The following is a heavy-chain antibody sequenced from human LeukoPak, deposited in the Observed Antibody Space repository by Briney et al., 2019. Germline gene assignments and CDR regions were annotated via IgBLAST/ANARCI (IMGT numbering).Heavy chain of an antibody. CDR1: GVSISSSSYY. D-gene: IGHD3-3*01. J-gene: IGHJ5*02. CDR2: IYYSGST. CDR3: ARGNPYYDFWSGYSGYNWFDP. Sequence: SETLSLTCTVSGVSISSSSYYWGWIRQPPGKGLEWIGSIYYSGSTYYNPSLKSRVTISVDTSKNQFSLKLSSVTAADTAVYYCARGNPYYDFWSGYSGYNWFDPWGQGTLVTVSS. V-gene: IGHV4-39*07.